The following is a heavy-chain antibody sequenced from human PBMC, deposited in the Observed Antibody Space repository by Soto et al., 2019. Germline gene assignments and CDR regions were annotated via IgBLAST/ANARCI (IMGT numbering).Heavy chain of an antibody. CDR1: GFTFSSYG. V-gene: IGHV3-30*18. CDR2: ISYDGSNK. Sequence: PGGSLRLSCAASGFTFSSYGMHWVRQAPGKGLEWVAVISYDGSNKYYADSVKGRFTISRDNSKNTLYLQMNSLRAEDTAVYYCAKSGRGANTKKLVVVTALINWGQGTLVTVSS. CDR3: AKSGRGANTKKLVVVTALIN. D-gene: IGHD2-21*02. J-gene: IGHJ4*02.